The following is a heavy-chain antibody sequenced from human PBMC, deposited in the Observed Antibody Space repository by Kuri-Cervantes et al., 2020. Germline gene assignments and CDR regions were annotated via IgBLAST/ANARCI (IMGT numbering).Heavy chain of an antibody. D-gene: IGHD6-13*01. CDR2: INRSVST. CDR3: ATSSMNAFDI. Sequence: SRTLSLTCASYGVSFSGYYCSLIRQPPGKGLEWIGKINRSVSTNYNPSLKSRVTISEDTSKNQFSLRLSSVTAADTAVYYCATSSMNAFDIWGQGTMVTVSS. J-gene: IGHJ3*02. V-gene: IGHV4-34*01. CDR1: GVSFSGYY.